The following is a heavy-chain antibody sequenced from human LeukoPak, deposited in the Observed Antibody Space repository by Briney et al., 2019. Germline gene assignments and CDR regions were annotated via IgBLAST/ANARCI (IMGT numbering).Heavy chain of an antibody. Sequence: GGSLRLSCAASGFTVSSNYMSWVRQAPGKGLEWVSVIYSGGSTYYADSVKGRFTISRDNANNSLSLQMNSLRVEETAVYFCARESSSGWAPSTIARNFDYWGQGILLTVSS. V-gene: IGHV3-53*01. CDR1: GFTVSSNY. CDR3: ARESSSGWAPSTIARNFDY. CDR2: IYSGGST. J-gene: IGHJ4*02. D-gene: IGHD6-19*01.